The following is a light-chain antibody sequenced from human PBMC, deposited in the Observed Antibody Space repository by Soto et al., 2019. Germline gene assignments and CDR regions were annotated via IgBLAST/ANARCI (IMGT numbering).Light chain of an antibody. CDR1: QGISSA. J-gene: IGKJ4*01. CDR3: QQFLNYPLT. Sequence: AIQLTQSPSSLSATIGDRVTITCRASQGISSALTWYQQKPGKAPKLLNYDASTLEGGVPSRFSGSGSGTDFTLTITSLQPEDFATYYCQQFLNYPLTFGGGTKVDIK. V-gene: IGKV1D-13*01. CDR2: DAS.